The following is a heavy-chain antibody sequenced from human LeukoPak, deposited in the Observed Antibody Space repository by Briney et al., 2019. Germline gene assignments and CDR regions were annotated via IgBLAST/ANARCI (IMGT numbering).Heavy chain of an antibody. Sequence: SETLSLTCAVSGASFSSGDQYWNWIRQSPGKGLEWIGSIHPSGMLYNNPSLESRVTISIDTSKNQFSLNLNSVTAADTAVYFCSRGLDSRKLGYWGQGTLVTVSS. D-gene: IGHD3-22*01. CDR1: GASFSSGDQY. J-gene: IGHJ4*02. CDR3: SRGLDSRKLGY. CDR2: IHPSGML. V-gene: IGHV4-31*11.